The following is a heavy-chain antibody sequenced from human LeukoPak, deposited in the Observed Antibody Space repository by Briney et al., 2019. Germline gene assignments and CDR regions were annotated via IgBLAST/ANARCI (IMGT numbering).Heavy chain of an antibody. CDR3: ARQGGDTAMAYYFDY. J-gene: IGHJ4*02. Sequence: PSETLSLTCTVSDGSISSSSYYWGWIRQPPGKGLEWIGSIYYSGSTYYNPSLKSRVTISVDTSKNQFSLKLRSVTAADTAVYYCARQGGDTAMAYYFDYWGQGTLVTVSS. CDR2: IYYSGST. D-gene: IGHD5-18*01. V-gene: IGHV4-39*01. CDR1: DGSISSSSYY.